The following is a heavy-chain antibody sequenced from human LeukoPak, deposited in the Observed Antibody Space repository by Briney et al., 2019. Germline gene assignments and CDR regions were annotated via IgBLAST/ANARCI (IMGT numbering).Heavy chain of an antibody. CDR3: ARFRSSGSYYSPFDY. V-gene: IGHV4-59*08. CDR1: GGSISSYY. Sequence: PSETLSLTCTVSGGSISSYYWSWIRQPPGKGLEWIGYIYYTESTTYNPSLKSRVTISVDTSKNQFSLRLSSVTAADTAVYYCARFRSSGSYYSPFDYWGQGTLVTVSS. J-gene: IGHJ4*02. D-gene: IGHD1-26*01. CDR2: IYYTEST.